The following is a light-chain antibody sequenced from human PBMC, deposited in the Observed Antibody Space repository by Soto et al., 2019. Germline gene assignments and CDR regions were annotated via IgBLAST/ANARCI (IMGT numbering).Light chain of an antibody. CDR1: QSVSGNF. CDR2: GAS. Sequence: EIVLTQSPGTLSLSPGERATLSCRASQSVSGNFLAWYQEKPGQAPRLLIYGASYRATGIPDRFSGSGSGTDFTLTISRLEPEDFAVYYCQQRSNWPPITFGQGTRLEIK. V-gene: IGKV3D-20*02. J-gene: IGKJ5*01. CDR3: QQRSNWPPIT.